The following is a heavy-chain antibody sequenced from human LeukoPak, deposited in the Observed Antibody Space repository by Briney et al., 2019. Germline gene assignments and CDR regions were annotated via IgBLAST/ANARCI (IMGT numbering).Heavy chain of an antibody. CDR2: IYYRGST. D-gene: IGHD1-26*01. CDR1: GGSISSYY. CDR3: ARSSYLSPFDY. J-gene: IGHJ4*02. Sequence: PSETLSLTCTVSGGSISSYYWSWLRQPPGKGLEWIGYIYYRGSTNYNPSLKSRVTISVDTSENQFSLKLSSVTAADTAVYYCARSSYLSPFDYWGQGALVTVSS. V-gene: IGHV4-59*01.